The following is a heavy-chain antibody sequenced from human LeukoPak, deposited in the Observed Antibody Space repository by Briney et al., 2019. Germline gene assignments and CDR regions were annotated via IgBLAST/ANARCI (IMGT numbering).Heavy chain of an antibody. Sequence: GGSLRLSCAASGFTVSGNSLTWVRQAPGKGLEWVAVISYDGSNKYYADSVKGRFTISRDNSKNTLYLQMNSLRAEDTAVYYCAKGYYDFWSGYYNRGPDYFDYWGQGTLVTVSS. V-gene: IGHV3-30*18. CDR3: AKGYYDFWSGYYNRGPDYFDY. CDR1: GFTVSGNS. CDR2: ISYDGSNK. J-gene: IGHJ4*02. D-gene: IGHD3-3*01.